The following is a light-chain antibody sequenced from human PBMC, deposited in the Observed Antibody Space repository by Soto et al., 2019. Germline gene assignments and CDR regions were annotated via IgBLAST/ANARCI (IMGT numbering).Light chain of an antibody. CDR2: GAS. Sequence: EIVMTQSPATLSVSPGESASLSCRASQSVRTNLAWYQQQPGQAPRLLIYGASTRATGIPARFSGSGSGTEFTLTISSLQSEDFAVYYCQQYNNWPSITFGQGTRLEIK. J-gene: IGKJ5*01. CDR3: QQYNNWPSIT. CDR1: QSVRTN. V-gene: IGKV3-15*01.